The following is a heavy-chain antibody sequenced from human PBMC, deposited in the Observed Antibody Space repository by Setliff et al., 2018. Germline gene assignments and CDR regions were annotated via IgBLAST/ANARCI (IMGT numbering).Heavy chain of an antibody. CDR3: ARNWATAQHYYYGMDV. Sequence: LSLTCTVSGFSITSGYYWGWVRQAPGKGLEWVALIWNDGSTKFYGDSVKGRFTISRDNSKNTLYLQMDTLRAEDTAVYYCARNWATAQHYYYGMDVWGQGTTVTVSS. D-gene: IGHD2-21*02. CDR2: IWNDGSTK. V-gene: IGHV3-33*08. J-gene: IGHJ6*02. CDR1: GFSITSGYY.